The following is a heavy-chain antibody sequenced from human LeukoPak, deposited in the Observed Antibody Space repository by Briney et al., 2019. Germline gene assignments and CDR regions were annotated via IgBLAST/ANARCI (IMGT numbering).Heavy chain of an antibody. V-gene: IGHV4-4*07. CDR3: ARLRYIAAAGPTGFDP. Sequence: SETLSLTCTVSGGSISSYYWSWIRQPAGKGLEWIGRIYTSGSTNYNPSLKSRVTMSVDTSKNQFSLKLSSVTAADTAVYYCARLRYIAAAGPTGFDPWGQGTLVTVSS. CDR1: GGSISSYY. D-gene: IGHD6-13*01. J-gene: IGHJ5*02. CDR2: IYTSGST.